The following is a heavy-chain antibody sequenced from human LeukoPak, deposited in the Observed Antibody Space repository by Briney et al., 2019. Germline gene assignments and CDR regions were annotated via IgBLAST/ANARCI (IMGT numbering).Heavy chain of an antibody. J-gene: IGHJ4*02. CDR2: IYYSGST. V-gene: IGHV4-59*08. CDR3: ARKLGIAAASTAYFDY. Sequence: SETLSLTCTVSGGSISSYYWSWIRQPPGKGLEWIGYIYYSGSTNYNPSLRSRVTISVDTSKNQFSLKLSSVTAADTAVFYCARKLGIAAASTAYFDYRGQGTLVTVSS. D-gene: IGHD6-13*01. CDR1: GGSISSYY.